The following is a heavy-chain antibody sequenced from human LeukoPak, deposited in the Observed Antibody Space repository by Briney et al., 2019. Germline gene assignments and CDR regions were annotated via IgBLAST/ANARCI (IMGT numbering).Heavy chain of an antibody. Sequence: SETLSLTCTVSGGSVSSGDYYWSWIRQPAGKGLEWIGRIYTSGSTSYSPSLKSRVTISLDTSKNQFSLRLSSVTAADTAVYYCARGGELLNYLGQGTLVTVSS. J-gene: IGHJ4*02. CDR2: IYTSGST. D-gene: IGHD1-7*01. CDR1: GGSVSSGDYY. V-gene: IGHV4-61*02. CDR3: ARGGELLNY.